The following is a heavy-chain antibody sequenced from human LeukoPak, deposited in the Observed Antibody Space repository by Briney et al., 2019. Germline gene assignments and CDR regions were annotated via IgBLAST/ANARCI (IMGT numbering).Heavy chain of an antibody. Sequence: GGSLRLSCAASGFTFSSYNMNWVRQAPGKGLEWVSYISSSSSTIHYADSVKGRFTISRDNAKISLYLQMNSLRDEDTAVYYCARDLQFSGSYFLWGQGTLVTVSS. V-gene: IGHV3-48*02. CDR3: ARDLQFSGSYFL. CDR1: GFTFSSYN. CDR2: ISSSSSTI. D-gene: IGHD1-26*01. J-gene: IGHJ4*02.